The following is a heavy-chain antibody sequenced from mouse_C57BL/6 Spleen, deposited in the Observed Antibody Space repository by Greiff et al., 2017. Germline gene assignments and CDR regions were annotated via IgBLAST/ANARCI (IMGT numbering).Heavy chain of an antibody. D-gene: IGHD2-13*01. CDR3: ARGPRVTSPFGC. J-gene: IGHJ2*01. Sequence: VQLQQSGAELARPGASVKMSCKASGYTFTSYTMHWVKQRPGQGLEWIGYINPSSGYTKYNQKFKDKATLTADKSASTAYMLLSSLTSEDSAVYYCARGPRVTSPFGCWGQGTTLTVAT. CDR2: INPSSGYT. CDR1: GYTFTSYT. V-gene: IGHV1-4*01.